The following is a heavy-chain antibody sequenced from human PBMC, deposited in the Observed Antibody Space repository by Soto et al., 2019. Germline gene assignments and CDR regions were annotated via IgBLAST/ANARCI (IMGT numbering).Heavy chain of an antibody. J-gene: IGHJ6*02. CDR1: GYTFTGYY. Sequence: ASVKVSCKASGYTFTGYYMHWVRQAPGQGLEWMGWINPNSGGTNYAQKFQGWVTMTRDTSISTAYMELSRLRSDDTAVYYCASNGLAVAGPHGMDVWGQGTTVTV. D-gene: IGHD6-19*01. CDR2: INPNSGGT. V-gene: IGHV1-2*04. CDR3: ASNGLAVAGPHGMDV.